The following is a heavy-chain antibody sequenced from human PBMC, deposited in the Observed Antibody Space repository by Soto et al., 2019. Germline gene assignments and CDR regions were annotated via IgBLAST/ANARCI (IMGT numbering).Heavy chain of an antibody. CDR1: GGSFSGYY. CDR3: ARGRKENAFDI. V-gene: IGHV4-34*01. CDR2: INHSGST. Sequence: QVQLQQWGAGLLKPSETLSLTCAVYGGSFSGYYWSWIRQPPGKGLEWIGEINHSGSTNYNPSLKSRVTISVDTSKNQFSPKLSSVTAADTAVYYCARGRKENAFDIWGQGTMVTVS. J-gene: IGHJ3*02.